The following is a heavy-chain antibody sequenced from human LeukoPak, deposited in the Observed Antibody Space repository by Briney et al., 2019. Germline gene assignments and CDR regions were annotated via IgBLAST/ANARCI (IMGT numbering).Heavy chain of an antibody. D-gene: IGHD6-13*01. CDR2: ISSSSSTI. CDR3: ARDNRDSSSWYYFDY. V-gene: IGHV3-48*02. Sequence: GGSLRLSCAASGFTFSSYSMNWVRQAPGKGLEWVSYISSSSSTIYYADSVRGRFTISRDNAKNSLYLQMNSLRDEDTAVHYCARDNRDSSSWYYFDYWGQGTLVTVSS. J-gene: IGHJ4*02. CDR1: GFTFSSYS.